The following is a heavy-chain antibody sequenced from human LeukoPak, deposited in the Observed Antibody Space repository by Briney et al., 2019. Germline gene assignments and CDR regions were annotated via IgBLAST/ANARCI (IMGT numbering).Heavy chain of an antibody. CDR3: ARVQASTRQQRPLRQWLVRYNWFDP. J-gene: IGHJ5*02. V-gene: IGHV1-8*01. Sequence: ASVKVSCKASGYTLTSYDINWVRQATGQGLEWMGWINPNSGNTGYAQKFQGRVTMTRNTSISTAYMELSSLRSEDTAVYYCARVQASTRQQRPLRQWLVRYNWFDPWSQGTLVTVSS. CDR2: INPNSGNT. D-gene: IGHD6-19*01. CDR1: GYTLTSYD.